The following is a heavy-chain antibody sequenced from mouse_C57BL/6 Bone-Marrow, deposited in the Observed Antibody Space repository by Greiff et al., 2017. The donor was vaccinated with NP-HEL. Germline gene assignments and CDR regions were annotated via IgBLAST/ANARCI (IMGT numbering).Heavy chain of an antibody. V-gene: IGHV7-1*01. CDR1: GFTFSDFY. CDR3: ARDERGRFAY. Sequence: EVKLMESGGGLVQSGRSLRLSCATSGFTFSDFYMEWVRQAPGKGLEWIAASRNKANDYTTEYSASVKGRFIVSRDTSQSILYLQMNALRAEDTAIYYCARDERGRFAYWGQGTLVTVSA. CDR2: SRNKANDYTT. J-gene: IGHJ3*01. D-gene: IGHD4-1*01.